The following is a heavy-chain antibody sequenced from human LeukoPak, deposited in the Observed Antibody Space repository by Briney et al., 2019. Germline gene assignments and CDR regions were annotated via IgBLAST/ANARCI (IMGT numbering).Heavy chain of an antibody. Sequence: GGSLRLSCAVSGFRLTTYGTHWVRQAPGKGLEWVAYIPFDGSDEYYVDSVKGRFSVSRDNSKNTLFLQMDSLRPEDTAVYFCARIGYTSSSFDYWGQGALVTVSS. D-gene: IGHD2-2*02. CDR3: ARIGYTSSSFDY. CDR1: GFRLTTYG. CDR2: IPFDGSDE. V-gene: IGHV3-30*02. J-gene: IGHJ4*02.